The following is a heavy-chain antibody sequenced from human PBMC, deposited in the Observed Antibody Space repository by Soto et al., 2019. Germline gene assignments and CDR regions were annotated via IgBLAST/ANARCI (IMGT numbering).Heavy chain of an antibody. CDR2: FDPEDGET. J-gene: IGHJ6*03. CDR3: ATTFGTQSQSAYYYYYYMDV. D-gene: IGHD3-10*01. Sequence: ASVKVSCKVSGYTLTELSMNWVQQAPGKGLEWMGGFDPEDGETIYAQKFQGRVTMTEDTSTDTAYMELSSLRSEDTAVYYCATTFGTQSQSAYYYYYYMDVWGKGTTVTVSS. CDR1: GYTLTELS. V-gene: IGHV1-24*01.